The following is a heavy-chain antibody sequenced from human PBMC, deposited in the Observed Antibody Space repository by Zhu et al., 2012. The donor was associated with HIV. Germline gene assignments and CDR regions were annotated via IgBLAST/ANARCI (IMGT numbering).Heavy chain of an antibody. D-gene: IGHD3-9*01. CDR2: VYSSGST. V-gene: IGHV4-59*11. Sequence: QVQLQESGPRLVRPSETLSLTCTVSGGSISSHFWTWIRQPPGKGLEWIGNVYSSGSTKYNPSLESRVTISIDMSKNHFSLELTSVTAADTAVYYCARDRDYDILSGAFDSWGQGTLVTVSS. CDR1: GGSISSHF. CDR3: ARDRDYDILSGAFDS. J-gene: IGHJ5*01.